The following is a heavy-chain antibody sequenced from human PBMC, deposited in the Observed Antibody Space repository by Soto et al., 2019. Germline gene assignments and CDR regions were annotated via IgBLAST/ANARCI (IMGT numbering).Heavy chain of an antibody. CDR1: GGTFSSYA. J-gene: IGHJ6*02. V-gene: IGHV1-69*01. D-gene: IGHD3-3*01. Sequence: QVQLVQSGAEVKKPGSSVKVSCKASGGTFSSYAISWVRQAPGQGLEWMGGIIPIFGTANYAQKFQGRVTITADESTGTAYMELSSLRSEDTAVYYCATSVLRFLEWSAYYYGMDVWGQGTTVTVSS. CDR2: IIPIFGTA. CDR3: ATSVLRFLEWSAYYYGMDV.